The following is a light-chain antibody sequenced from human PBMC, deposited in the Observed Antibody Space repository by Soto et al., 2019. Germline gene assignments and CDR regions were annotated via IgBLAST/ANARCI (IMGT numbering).Light chain of an antibody. CDR2: EVS. V-gene: IGLV2-14*03. J-gene: IGLJ2*01. CDR1: SSDIGGYNS. CDR3: NSYRSGTTLVV. Sequence: QSVLTQPASVSGSPGQSITISCTGTSSDIGGYNSVSWYQQHPGKAPKLIIYEVSNRPSGISRRFSGSKSGNTASLTISGLQAEDEADYYCNSYRSGTTLVVFGGGTKVTVL.